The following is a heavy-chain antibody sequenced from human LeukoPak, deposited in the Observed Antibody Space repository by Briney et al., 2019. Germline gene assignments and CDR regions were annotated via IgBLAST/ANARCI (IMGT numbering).Heavy chain of an antibody. CDR2: ISAYNGNT. Sequence: GASVKVSCKASGYTFTSYGISWVRQAPGQGLEWMGWISAYNGNTNYAQKLQGRVTMTTDTSTSTAYMELRSLRSDDTAVYYCARDHSNAVYYYDSSGSFDYWGQGTLVTVSS. D-gene: IGHD3-22*01. J-gene: IGHJ4*02. CDR3: ARDHSNAVYYYDSSGSFDY. CDR1: GYTFTSYG. V-gene: IGHV1-18*01.